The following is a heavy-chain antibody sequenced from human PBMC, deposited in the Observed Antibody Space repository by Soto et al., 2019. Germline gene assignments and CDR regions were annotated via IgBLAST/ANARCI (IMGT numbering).Heavy chain of an antibody. J-gene: IGHJ3*02. D-gene: IGHD1-26*01. CDR2: ISTYNGNT. Sequence: QVQLVQSGAEVKKPGASVKVSCKASGYIFTSYGISWVRQAPGQGLEWMGWISTYNGNTNYAQKLQGRVTMTTDTSTSTAYMELRSLRSDDTAVYYCAADTEALGSPGAFDIWGQGTMVTVSS. V-gene: IGHV1-18*04. CDR1: GYIFTSYG. CDR3: AADTEALGSPGAFDI.